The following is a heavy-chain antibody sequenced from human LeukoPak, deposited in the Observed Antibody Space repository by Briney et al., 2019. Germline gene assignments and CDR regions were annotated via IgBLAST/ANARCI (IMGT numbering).Heavy chain of an antibody. V-gene: IGHV3-9*01. Sequence: PGGSLRLSCAASGFTFDDFALHWVRQAPGKGLEWVSGISWNSGDIGYADSVKGRFTISRDNAENSLYLQMNSLRAEDTALYYCAKLYGYSYGYIDFWGQGTLVTVSS. D-gene: IGHD5-18*01. CDR1: GFTFDDFA. CDR3: AKLYGYSYGYIDF. J-gene: IGHJ4*02. CDR2: ISWNSGDI.